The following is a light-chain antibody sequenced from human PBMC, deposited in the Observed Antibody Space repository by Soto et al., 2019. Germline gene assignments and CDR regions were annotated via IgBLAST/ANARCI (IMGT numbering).Light chain of an antibody. CDR3: SSYVGNDVFV. CDR1: SSDVGGYNY. J-gene: IGLJ1*01. V-gene: IGLV2-14*01. Sequence: QSALTQPASVSGSLGQSITISCTGTSSDVGGYNYVSWYQQHPGKAPKLMIYEVSNRPSGVSNRFSASKSGNTASLTISGLQAEDEADYYCSSYVGNDVFVFGTGTKLTVL. CDR2: EVS.